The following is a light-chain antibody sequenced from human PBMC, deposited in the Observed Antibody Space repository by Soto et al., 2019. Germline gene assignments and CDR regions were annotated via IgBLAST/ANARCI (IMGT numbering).Light chain of an antibody. CDR2: DNN. Sequence: QSVLTQPPSVSAAPGQKVTISCSGSSCNIENNYVSWYQQLPGTAPKLLIYDNNKRPSGIPDRFSGSKSGTSATLDITGLQTGDEAEYFCGTWHNSLSAGVFGGGTKVTVL. CDR1: SCNIENNY. CDR3: GTWHNSLSAGV. V-gene: IGLV1-51*01. J-gene: IGLJ2*01.